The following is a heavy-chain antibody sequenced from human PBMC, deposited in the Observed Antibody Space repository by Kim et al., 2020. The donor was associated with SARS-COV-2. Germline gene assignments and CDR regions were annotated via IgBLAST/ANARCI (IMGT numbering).Heavy chain of an antibody. CDR3: APEVPRSYHFDY. V-gene: IGHV1-46*01. CDR2: INPSGDGT. D-gene: IGHD1-26*01. J-gene: IGHJ4*02. CDR1: GYTFTSYY. Sequence: ASVKVSCKASGYTFTSYYMHWVRQAPGQGLEWMGLINPSGDGTTYAQKFKGRVTMTRDTSTSTVYMELSSLRSDDTAVYYCAPEVPRSYHFDYWGQGTLVTVSS.